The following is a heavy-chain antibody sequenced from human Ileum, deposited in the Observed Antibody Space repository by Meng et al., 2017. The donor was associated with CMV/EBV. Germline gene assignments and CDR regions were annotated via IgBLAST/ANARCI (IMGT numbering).Heavy chain of an antibody. Sequence: KASGGTFSSYDISWVRQAPGQGLEWMGGIIPIFGTANYAQKFQGRVTITTDESTSTAYMELSSLRSEDTAVYYCARASAPYDFWTFDYWGQGTLVTVSS. J-gene: IGHJ4*02. CDR2: IIPIFGTA. V-gene: IGHV1-69*05. CDR1: GGTFSSYD. CDR3: ARASAPYDFWTFDY. D-gene: IGHD3-3*01.